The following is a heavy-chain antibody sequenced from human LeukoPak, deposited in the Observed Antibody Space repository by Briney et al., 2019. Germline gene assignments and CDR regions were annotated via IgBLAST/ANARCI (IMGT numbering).Heavy chain of an antibody. V-gene: IGHV3-74*01. D-gene: IGHD1-26*01. Sequence: PEGSLKLSCAASGFTVANDRMSWVRQAPGKGLVWVSRINSDGSSTSYADSVKGRFTISRDNSKNTLYLQVNSLRAEDTAVYYCAKGGKWDVTPFDYWGQGTLVTVSS. CDR2: INSDGSST. CDR3: AKGGKWDVTPFDY. CDR1: GFTVANDR. J-gene: IGHJ4*02.